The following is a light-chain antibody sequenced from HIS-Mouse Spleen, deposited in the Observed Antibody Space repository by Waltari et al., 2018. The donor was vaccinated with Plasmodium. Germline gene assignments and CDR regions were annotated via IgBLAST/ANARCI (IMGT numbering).Light chain of an antibody. V-gene: IGKV1-6*01. Sequence: AIQMTQSPSSLSASVGDRVTITCRARQGIRNDLRWYQQKPGKAPKLLISAASSLQSGVPSRFSGSGSGTDFTLTISSLQPEDFATYYCLQDYNYPYTFGQGTKLEIK. CDR2: AAS. CDR1: QGIRND. CDR3: LQDYNYPYT. J-gene: IGKJ2*01.